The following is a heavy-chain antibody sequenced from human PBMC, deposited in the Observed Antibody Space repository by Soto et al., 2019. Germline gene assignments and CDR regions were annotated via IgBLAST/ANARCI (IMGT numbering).Heavy chain of an antibody. D-gene: IGHD3-16*01. CDR3: ARTMSWRRGPFDS. J-gene: IGHJ4*02. CDR2: ISGSSQTI. V-gene: IGHV3-48*02. CDR1: GFIFNTYS. Sequence: EVQLVESGGGLIQPGGSLRLSCAASGFIFNTYSMNWVRQAPGKGLEWVSYISGSSQTIFYADSVRGRFTISRDNANNSTYLKMVSRRDEDTAVYYCARTMSWRRGPFDSWGQGTLVTVSS.